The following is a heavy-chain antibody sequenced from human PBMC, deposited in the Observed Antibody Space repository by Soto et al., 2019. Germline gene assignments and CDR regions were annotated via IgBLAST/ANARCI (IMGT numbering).Heavy chain of an antibody. V-gene: IGHV1-24*01. J-gene: IGHJ4*02. CDR1: GYTLTELS. Sequence: GASVKVSCKVSGYTLTELSMHWVRQAPGKGLEWMGGFDPEDGETIYAQKFQGRVTMTEDTSTDTAYMELSSLRSEDTAVYYCATSGVITMIVVAHFDYWGQGTLVTVSS. CDR2: FDPEDGET. D-gene: IGHD3-22*01. CDR3: ATSGVITMIVVAHFDY.